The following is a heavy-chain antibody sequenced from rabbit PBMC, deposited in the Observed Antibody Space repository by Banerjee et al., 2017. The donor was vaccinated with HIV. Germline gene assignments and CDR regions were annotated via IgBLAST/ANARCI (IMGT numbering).Heavy chain of an antibody. Sequence: QEQLEESGGDLVKPEGSLTLTCTASGFSLSSYGISWVRQAPGKGLEWIACIDAGSSGYTWYANWAKGRFTISKTSSTTVTLQMTSLTAADTATYFCARERFSGYGYDDLWGQGTLVTVS. CDR1: GFSLSSYG. J-gene: IGHJ6*01. CDR2: IDAGSSGYT. D-gene: IGHD6-1*01. CDR3: ARERFSGYGYDDL. V-gene: IGHV1S45*01.